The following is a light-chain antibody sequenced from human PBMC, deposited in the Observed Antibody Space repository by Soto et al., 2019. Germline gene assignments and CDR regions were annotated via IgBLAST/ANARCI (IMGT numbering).Light chain of an antibody. CDR2: KAS. Sequence: DGQMTQYPSTLSASVGDRVTITCRASQSISSWLAWYQQKPGKAPKLLISKASTLQTGVPRRFSGSGSGTEFTLTISSLQPDDFATYYCQQYESYPVTFGGGTKVEIK. CDR3: QQYESYPVT. V-gene: IGKV1-5*03. CDR1: QSISSW. J-gene: IGKJ4*01.